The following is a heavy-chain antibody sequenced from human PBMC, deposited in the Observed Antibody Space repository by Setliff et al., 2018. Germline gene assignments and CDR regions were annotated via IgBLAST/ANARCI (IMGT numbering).Heavy chain of an antibody. D-gene: IGHD5-18*01. J-gene: IGHJ3*02. CDR3: ARLGYSDAFDI. CDR1: EYTFTNYW. Sequence: GESLKISCKASEYTFTNYWIGWVRQMPGKGLEWMGVVYCGDTDTRYSPSFQGQVTMSADKSIRSAYLQWSSLKASDTAMYYCARLGYSDAFDIWGQGTMVTVSS. CDR2: VYCGDTDT. V-gene: IGHV5-51*01.